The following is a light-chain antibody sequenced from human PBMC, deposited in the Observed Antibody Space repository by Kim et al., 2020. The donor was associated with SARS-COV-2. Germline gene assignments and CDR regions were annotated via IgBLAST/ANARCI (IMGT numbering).Light chain of an antibody. J-gene: IGKJ1*01. CDR3: QQYITYSGT. CDR1: QSIDSW. V-gene: IGKV1-5*03. CDR2: KAS. Sequence: DFQMTQSPSTLSASEGDRVTITCRASQSIDSWLAWYQLKPGKAPKLLIHKASLLQSGVPSRFSGSASGTEFTLTISSLQSDDIATYYCQQYITYSGTFGQGTKVDIK.